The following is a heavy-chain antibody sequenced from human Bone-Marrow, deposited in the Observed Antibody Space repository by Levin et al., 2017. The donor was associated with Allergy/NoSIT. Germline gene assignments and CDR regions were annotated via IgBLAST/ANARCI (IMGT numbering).Heavy chain of an antibody. J-gene: IGHJ4*02. CDR3: AHISAGLATTPHYFDH. D-gene: IGHD6-25*01. CDR1: GFSLDTNGLG. Sequence: SGPTLVKPPQTLTLTCTFSGFSLDTNGLGVAWIRQPPGKALEWLALVYWHDHKRYNPSLRSRLTITKESSKDQVVLTLTNVDPLDTATYFCAHISAGLATTPHYFDHWGQGALVIVSS. V-gene: IGHV2-5*01. CDR2: VYWHDHK.